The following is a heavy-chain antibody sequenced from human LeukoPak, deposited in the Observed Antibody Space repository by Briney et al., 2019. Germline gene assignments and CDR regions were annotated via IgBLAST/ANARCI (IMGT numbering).Heavy chain of an antibody. Sequence: GGSLRLSCAASGFTFSNYWMSWVRQAPGKGLEWVANINQDGSEKYYVDSVEGRFTISRDNAQNSLYLQMNSLRAEDTAVYYCARPLGRVKENAFDIWGQGTMVTVSS. D-gene: IGHD2-21*01. CDR1: GFTFSNYW. CDR2: INQDGSEK. J-gene: IGHJ3*02. CDR3: ARPLGRVKENAFDI. V-gene: IGHV3-7*03.